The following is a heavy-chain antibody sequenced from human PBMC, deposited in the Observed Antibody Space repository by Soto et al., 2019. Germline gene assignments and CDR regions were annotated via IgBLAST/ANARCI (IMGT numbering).Heavy chain of an antibody. J-gene: IGHJ2*01. CDR1: GYTFTGYY. CDR3: AGGGGYSNRLYWYFDL. CDR2: INPNSGGT. V-gene: IGHV1-2*04. Sequence: ASVKVSCKASGYTFTGYYMHWVRQAPGQGLEWMGWINPNSGGTNYAQKFQGWVTMTRDTSISTAYMELSRRRSDDTALYYWAGGGGYSNRLYWYFDLWGRGTLVTVSS. D-gene: IGHD4-4*01.